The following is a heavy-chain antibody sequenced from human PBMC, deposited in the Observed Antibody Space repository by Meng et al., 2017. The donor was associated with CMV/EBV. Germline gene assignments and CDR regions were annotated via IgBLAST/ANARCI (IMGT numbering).Heavy chain of an antibody. D-gene: IGHD3-10*01. J-gene: IGHJ5*02. CDR1: GWSFSGYY. V-gene: IGHV4-34*01. Sequence: QVQLQQWGAGLLKPSENLSLTCAVYGWSFSGYYWCWIRQPPGKGLEWIGEINHSGRTNYNPSLKSRVTISVDTSKNQFSLKLSSVTAADTAVYYCARGLMVRGSRVNWFDPWGQGTLVTVSS. CDR3: ARGLMVRGSRVNWFDP. CDR2: INHSGRT.